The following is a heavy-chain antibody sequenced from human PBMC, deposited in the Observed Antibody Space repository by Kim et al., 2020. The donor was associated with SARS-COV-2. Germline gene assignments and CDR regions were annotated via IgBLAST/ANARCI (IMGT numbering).Heavy chain of an antibody. J-gene: IGHJ4*02. CDR3: ARRSYSSGYSNFDY. CDR1: GGSFSGYY. CDR2: INHSGST. V-gene: IGHV4-34*01. D-gene: IGHD3-22*01. Sequence: SETLSLTCAVYGGSFSGYYWSWIRQPPGKGLEWIGEINHSGSTNYNPSLKSRVTISVDTSKNQFSLKLSSVTAADTAVYYCARRSYSSGYSNFDYWGQGTLVTVSS.